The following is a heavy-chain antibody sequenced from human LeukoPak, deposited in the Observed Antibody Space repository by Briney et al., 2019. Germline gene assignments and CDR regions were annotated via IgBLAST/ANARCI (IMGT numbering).Heavy chain of an antibody. D-gene: IGHD6-19*01. Sequence: SETLPLTCTVSGGSISSYYWSWIRQPPGKGLEWIGYIYYSGSTNYNPSLKSRVTISVDTSKNQFSLKLSSVTAADTAVYYCARGIAVAGDDAFDIWGQGTKVTVSS. V-gene: IGHV4-59*01. CDR1: GGSISSYY. CDR2: IYYSGST. CDR3: ARGIAVAGDDAFDI. J-gene: IGHJ3*02.